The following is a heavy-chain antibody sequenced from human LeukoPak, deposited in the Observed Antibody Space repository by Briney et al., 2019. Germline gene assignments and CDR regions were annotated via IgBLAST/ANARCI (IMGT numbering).Heavy chain of an antibody. J-gene: IGHJ4*02. CDR3: VRDYCWSVDY. CDR1: GFTFSDSW. V-gene: IGHV3-74*01. Sequence: GGSLRLSCAASGFTFSDSWMHWIRQGPGNGLVWVSRIKSDGRSTNYADSVKGRFTISRDNAKNMVYLQMNNLRADDTAVYFCVRDYCWSVDYWGQGALVTVSS. D-gene: IGHD2-8*02. CDR2: IKSDGRST.